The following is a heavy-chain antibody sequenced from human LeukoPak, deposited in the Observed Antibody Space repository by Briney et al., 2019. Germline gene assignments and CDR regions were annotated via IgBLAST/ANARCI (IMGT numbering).Heavy chain of an antibody. J-gene: IGHJ4*02. Sequence: ASVKVSCKASGYTFTGYYMHWVRQAPGQGLEWMGWINPNSGGTNYAQKFQGRVTMTRDTSISTAYMELSRLRSDDTAVYYCARGDDILTGYYAFNYWGQGTLVTVSS. CDR2: INPNSGGT. D-gene: IGHD3-9*01. CDR1: GYTFTGYY. V-gene: IGHV1-2*02. CDR3: ARGDDILTGYYAFNY.